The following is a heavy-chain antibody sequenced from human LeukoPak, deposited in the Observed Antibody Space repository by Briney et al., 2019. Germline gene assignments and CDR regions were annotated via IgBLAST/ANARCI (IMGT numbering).Heavy chain of an antibody. J-gene: IGHJ4*02. D-gene: IGHD1-1*01. CDR1: GFIFDEYT. CDR3: ARRGVELERRKFDY. CDR2: ISWDGFTT. Sequence: GGSLRLSCAASGFIFDEYTMHWVRQVPGKGLEWVSLISWDGFTTHYADSLKGRYTISRDNNKNSLYLQMNSLRAEDTAVYYCARRGVELERRKFDYWGQGTLVTVSS. V-gene: IGHV3-43*01.